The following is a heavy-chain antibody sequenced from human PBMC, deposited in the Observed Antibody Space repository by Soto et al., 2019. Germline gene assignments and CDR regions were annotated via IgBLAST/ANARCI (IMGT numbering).Heavy chain of an antibody. Sequence: QLQLQESGPGLVKPSETLSLTCIVSGGSSSSSCYWGWWRQPPGKGLEWIGSIFFSGHTYYNPSLKSRVTISVDTSKNQFSLKLSSVTAADTAVYYCARLRADIAGAGRIDYWGQGTLVTVSS. CDR3: ARLRADIAGAGRIDY. V-gene: IGHV4-39*01. CDR2: IFFSGHT. J-gene: IGHJ4*02. D-gene: IGHD6-13*01. CDR1: GGSSSSSCY.